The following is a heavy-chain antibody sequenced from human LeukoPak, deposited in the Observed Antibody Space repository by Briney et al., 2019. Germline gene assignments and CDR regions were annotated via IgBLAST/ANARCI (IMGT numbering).Heavy chain of an antibody. V-gene: IGHV3-23*01. J-gene: IGHJ4*02. D-gene: IGHD4-17*01. CDR1: GFTFSTYA. CDR3: AKVQDPTRVTTNFVL. CDR2: ISGSGGEI. Sequence: GGSLRLSCAASGFTFSTYAMSWVRQAPGKGLEWVSAISGSGGEIWYADSVKGRFTISRDTSKNTLYLQMSGLRAEDTAVYYCAKVQDPTRVTTNFVLWGQGTLVTVSS.